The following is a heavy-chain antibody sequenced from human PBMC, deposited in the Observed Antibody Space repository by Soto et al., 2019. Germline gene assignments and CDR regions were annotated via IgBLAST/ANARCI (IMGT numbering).Heavy chain of an antibody. CDR3: ARDYTAMALQNHWYFDL. J-gene: IGHJ2*01. D-gene: IGHD5-18*01. V-gene: IGHV3-48*01. Sequence: PGGSLRLSCAASGFTFSSYSMNWVRQAPGKGLEWVSYISSSSSTIYYADSVKGRFTISRDNAKNSLYLQMNSLRAEDTAVYYCARDYTAMALQNHWYFDLWGRGTPVTVSS. CDR1: GFTFSSYS. CDR2: ISSSSSTI.